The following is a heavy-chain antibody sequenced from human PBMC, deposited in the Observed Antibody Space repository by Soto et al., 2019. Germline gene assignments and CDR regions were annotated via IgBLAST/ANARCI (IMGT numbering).Heavy chain of an antibody. J-gene: IGHJ4*02. V-gene: IGHV3-30*18. CDR2: ISYDGSNK. Sequence: GGSLRLSCAASGFTFSSYGMHWVGQAPGKGLEWVAVISYDGSNKYYADSVKGRFTISRDNSKNTLYLQMNSLRAEDTAVYYCAKGLTYDDILTGGFDYWGQGT. D-gene: IGHD3-9*01. CDR1: GFTFSSYG. CDR3: AKGLTYDDILTGGFDY.